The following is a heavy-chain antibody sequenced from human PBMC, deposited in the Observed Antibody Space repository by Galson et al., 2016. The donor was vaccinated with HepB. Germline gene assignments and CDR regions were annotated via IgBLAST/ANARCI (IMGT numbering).Heavy chain of an antibody. D-gene: IGHD3-10*01. V-gene: IGHV3-15*01. J-gene: IGHJ4*02. CDR1: GFNFNDAW. CDR3: IHGSGYLDY. Sequence: LRLSCAASGFNFNDAWMTWVRQAPGKGLEWIGLIKSKSYGETTDYAAPVQGRFTMSRDDSKDMLFLQMNSLKTEDTAVYYCIHGSGYLDYWGQGTLVTVSS. CDR2: IKSKSYGETT.